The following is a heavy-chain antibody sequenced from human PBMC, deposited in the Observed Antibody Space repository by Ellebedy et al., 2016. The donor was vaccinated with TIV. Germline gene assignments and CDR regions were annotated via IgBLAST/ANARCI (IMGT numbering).Heavy chain of an antibody. CDR3: ARIETAIRSNCPDY. J-gene: IGHJ4*02. CDR2: IKQDGSEK. D-gene: IGHD1-1*01. CDR1: GFIFRNYW. V-gene: IGHV3-7*03. Sequence: PGGSLRLSCAASGFIFRNYWMNWVRQAPGKGLEWVANIKQDGSEKYYVDSVRGRFTISRDNAKNSLFLEMNSLRAEDTALYYCARIETAIRSNCPDYWGQGTLVTVSS.